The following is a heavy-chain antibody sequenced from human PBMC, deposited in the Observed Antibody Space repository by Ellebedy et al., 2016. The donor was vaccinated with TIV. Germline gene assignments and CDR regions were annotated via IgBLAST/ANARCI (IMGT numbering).Heavy chain of an antibody. J-gene: IGHJ5*02. D-gene: IGHD2-15*01. V-gene: IGHV4-34*01. Sequence: MPSETLSLTCSVSGTVIRRFYWSWIRQPPGKGLEWIGEINHSGSTNYNPSLKSRVTISVDTSNNQFSLKLSSVTATDTAVYYWARDASPRGYCSGGSCYWGTWFDPWGQGTLVTVSS. CDR1: GTVIRRFY. CDR3: ARDASPRGYCSGGSCYWGTWFDP. CDR2: INHSGST.